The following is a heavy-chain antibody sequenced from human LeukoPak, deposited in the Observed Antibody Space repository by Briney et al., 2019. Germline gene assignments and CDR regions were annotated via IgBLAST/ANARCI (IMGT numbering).Heavy chain of an antibody. CDR3: VRGRNNNYYDDSGYSPY. Sequence: GGSLRLSCAASGFTFSSFDTHWVRQAPGKGLEWVSGIGTLLDTDYPDSLKGRFTISRENAKNSVFLQMNNVRAGDTAVYYCVRGRNNNYYDDSGYSPYWGQGTLVTVSS. CDR2: IGTLLDT. V-gene: IGHV3-13*01. CDR1: GFTFSSFD. D-gene: IGHD3-22*01. J-gene: IGHJ4*02.